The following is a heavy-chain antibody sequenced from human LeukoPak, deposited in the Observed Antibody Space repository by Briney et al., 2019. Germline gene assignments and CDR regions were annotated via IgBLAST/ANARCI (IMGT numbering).Heavy chain of an antibody. CDR3: ARLGGGYYADFDY. Sequence: SETLSLTCTVSGDSISSSSYYWGWIRQPPGKGLEWIGSIYYSGSTYYNPSLKSRVTISVDTSKNQFSLKLSSVTAADTAVYYCARLGGGYYADFDYWGQGTLVTVSS. CDR2: IYYSGST. CDR1: GDSISSSSYY. V-gene: IGHV4-39*01. D-gene: IGHD1-26*01. J-gene: IGHJ4*02.